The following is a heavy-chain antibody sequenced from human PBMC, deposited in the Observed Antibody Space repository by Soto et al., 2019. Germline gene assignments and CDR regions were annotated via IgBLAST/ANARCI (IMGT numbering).Heavy chain of an antibody. Sequence: EVQLLESGGGLVQPGESLRLSCAASGFAFSSYAMSWVRQAPGKGLEWVSVISGSGVSTYYADSVKGRFTISRDNSKAKVDLQMNSLRAEDTAVYYCAKDPTNDFWGGFWGSWGQGTLVTVSS. CDR3: AKDPTNDFWGGFWGS. D-gene: IGHD3-3*01. V-gene: IGHV3-23*01. J-gene: IGHJ5*02. CDR2: ISGSGVST. CDR1: GFAFSSYA.